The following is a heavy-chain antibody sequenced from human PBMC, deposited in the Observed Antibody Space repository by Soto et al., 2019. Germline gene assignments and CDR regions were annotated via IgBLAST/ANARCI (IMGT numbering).Heavy chain of an antibody. Sequence: PSETLSLTCTVSGGSISSYYWSWVRQPPGKGLEWIGYIYYSGSTNYNPSLKSRVTISVDTSKNQFSLKLSSVTAADTAVYYCARHDNGDYLDYWGQGTLVTVSS. D-gene: IGHD4-17*01. CDR1: GGSISSYY. V-gene: IGHV4-59*08. CDR2: IYYSGST. CDR3: ARHDNGDYLDY. J-gene: IGHJ4*02.